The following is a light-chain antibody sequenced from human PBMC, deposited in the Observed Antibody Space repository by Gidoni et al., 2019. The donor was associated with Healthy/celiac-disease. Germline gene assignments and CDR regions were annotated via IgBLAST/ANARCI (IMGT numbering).Light chain of an antibody. J-gene: IGKJ1*01. CDR2: GAS. CDR3: QQYGSSPRT. V-gene: IGKV3-20*01. Sequence: EIVLTQSPGTLSLSPGERATLSCRASQSVSSSYLAWYQQTPGQAPRLLIYGASSRATGIPDRFSGSGSGKDFTLTISRLEPEDFAVYYCQQYGSSPRTFGQGTKVEIK. CDR1: QSVSSSY.